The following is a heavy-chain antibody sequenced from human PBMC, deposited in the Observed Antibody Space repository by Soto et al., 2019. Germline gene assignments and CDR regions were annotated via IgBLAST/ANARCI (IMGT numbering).Heavy chain of an antibody. Sequence: QITLMESGPTLVKPTQTLTLTCTFSGFSLSTSGVGVGWIRQPPGKALEWLALIYWNDDKRYSPSLKSRFTITKDTSKNQVVLTMTNMDPVDTATYYCAHRVTYYYDSSGYYWFDPWGQGTLVTVSS. CDR1: GFSLSTSGVG. D-gene: IGHD3-22*01. V-gene: IGHV2-5*01. J-gene: IGHJ5*02. CDR3: AHRVTYYYDSSGYYWFDP. CDR2: IYWNDDK.